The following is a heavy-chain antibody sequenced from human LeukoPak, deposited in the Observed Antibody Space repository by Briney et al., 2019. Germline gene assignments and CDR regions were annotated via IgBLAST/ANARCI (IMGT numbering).Heavy chain of an antibody. Sequence: ASVKVSCKASGGTFSSYAMHWVRQAPGQRLEWMGWINAGNGNTKYSQKFQGRVTITRDTSASTAYMELSSLRSEDTAVYYCARDAFSWYSSSWYLFRWSGGFDYWGQGTLVTVSS. D-gene: IGHD6-13*01. V-gene: IGHV1-3*01. CDR2: INAGNGNT. CDR1: GGTFSSYA. J-gene: IGHJ4*02. CDR3: ARDAFSWYSSSWYLFRWSGGFDY.